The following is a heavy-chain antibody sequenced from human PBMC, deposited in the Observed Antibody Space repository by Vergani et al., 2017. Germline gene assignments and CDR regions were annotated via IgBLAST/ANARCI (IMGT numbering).Heavy chain of an antibody. J-gene: IGHJ6*03. V-gene: IGHV2-5*01. CDR2: IYWNDDK. Sequence: QITLKESGPTLVKPTQTLRLTCTFSGFSLSTSGVGVGWIRQPPGKALEWLALIYWNDDKRYSPSLKSRLTITKDTSKNQVVLTMTNMDPVDTATYYCAHSSVVXGTHPSYYYYYMDVWGKGTTVTVSS. CDR1: GFSLSTSGVG. D-gene: IGHD3-10*01. CDR3: AHSSVVXGTHPSYYYYYMDV.